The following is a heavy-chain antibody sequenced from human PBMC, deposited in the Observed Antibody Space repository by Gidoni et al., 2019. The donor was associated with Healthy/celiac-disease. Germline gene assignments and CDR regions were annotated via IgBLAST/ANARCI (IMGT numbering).Heavy chain of an antibody. J-gene: IGHJ4*02. CDR1: GFTLRNAR. D-gene: IGHD3-10*01. V-gene: IGHV3-15*07. Sequence: EVQLVESGGGLVKPGGSCRLSCAATGFTLRNARRNWVRQAPGKGLEWVGRMIRKTYGVTTDYAAPVKGRFTIARDDAKNTRYLQRNSLKTEDTAVYYCTTDHLYGSGGPKSRDYGGQGTLVTVSS. CDR3: TTDHLYGSGGPKSRDY. CDR2: MIRKTYGVTT.